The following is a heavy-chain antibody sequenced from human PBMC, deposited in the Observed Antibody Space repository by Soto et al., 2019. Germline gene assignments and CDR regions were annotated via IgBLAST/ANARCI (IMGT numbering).Heavy chain of an antibody. Sequence: QVQLVQSGAEVKKPGASVKVSCKASGYTFTSYAMHWVRQAPGQRLEWMGWINAGNGNTKYSQKIQGRVTITRDTSASTAYMELSSLRSEDTALYYCARGPHYYDSSGYYYGWFDPWGQGTLVTVSS. CDR2: INAGNGNT. V-gene: IGHV1-3*01. D-gene: IGHD3-22*01. J-gene: IGHJ5*02. CDR1: GYTFTSYA. CDR3: ARGPHYYDSSGYYYGWFDP.